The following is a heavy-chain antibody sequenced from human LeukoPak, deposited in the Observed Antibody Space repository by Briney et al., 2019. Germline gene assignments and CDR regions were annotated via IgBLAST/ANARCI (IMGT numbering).Heavy chain of an antibody. V-gene: IGHV4-39*01. Sequence: SESLSLTCTVSGGSISSSSYYWGWIRQPPGKGLEWIGSIYYSGSTYYNPSLKSRVTISVDTSKNQFSLKLSSVTAADTAVYYCIAVAGTGLGYWGQGTLVTVSS. CDR3: IAVAGTGLGY. CDR1: GGSISSSSYY. CDR2: IYYSGST. D-gene: IGHD6-19*01. J-gene: IGHJ4*02.